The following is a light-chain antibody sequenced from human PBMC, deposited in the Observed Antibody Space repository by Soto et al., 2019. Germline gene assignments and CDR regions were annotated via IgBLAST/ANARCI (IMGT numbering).Light chain of an antibody. CDR3: CSYAGTYPFVV. Sequence: QSALTQPRSVSGSPGQSVTISCTGTSSDVSAYDYVSWYQHRPGKPPKLMIYDLNKRPSGVPDRFSGSKSGNTASLTISGLQAEDEAAYHCCSYAGTYPFVVFGGGTKLTVL. V-gene: IGLV2-11*01. CDR2: DLN. J-gene: IGLJ2*01. CDR1: SSDVSAYDY.